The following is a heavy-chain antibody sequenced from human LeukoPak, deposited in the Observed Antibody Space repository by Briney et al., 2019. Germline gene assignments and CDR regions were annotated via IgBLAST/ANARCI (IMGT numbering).Heavy chain of an antibody. CDR3: AREMDRSYYYDSSGYYPRRDY. Sequence: GGSLRLSCAASGFTFCSYSMNWVRQAPGKGLEWVSSISSSSSYIYYADSVKGRFTISRDNAKNSLYLQMNSLRAEDTAVYYCAREMDRSYYYDSSGYYPRRDYWGQGTLVTVSS. CDR2: ISSSSSYI. D-gene: IGHD3-22*01. J-gene: IGHJ4*02. CDR1: GFTFCSYS. V-gene: IGHV3-21*01.